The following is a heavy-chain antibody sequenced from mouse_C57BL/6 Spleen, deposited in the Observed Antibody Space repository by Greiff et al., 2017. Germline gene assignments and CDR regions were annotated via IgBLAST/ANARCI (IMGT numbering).Heavy chain of an antibody. J-gene: IGHJ2*01. CDR1: GYTFTSYW. CDR3: ARGGNLGQGY. CDR2: IYPSDSET. D-gene: IGHD3-3*01. Sequence: QVQLQQPGAELVRPGSSVKLSCKASGYTFTSYWMDWVKQRPGQGLEWIGNIYPSDSETHYNQKFKDKATLTVDKSSSTAYMQLSSLTSEDSAVYYCARGGNLGQGYWGQGTTLTVSS. V-gene: IGHV1-61*01.